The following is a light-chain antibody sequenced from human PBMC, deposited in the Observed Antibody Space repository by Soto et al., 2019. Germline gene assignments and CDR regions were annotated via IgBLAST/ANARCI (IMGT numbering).Light chain of an antibody. CDR3: QKYNSAPWT. CDR2: AAS. V-gene: IGKV1-27*01. CDR1: QCISNY. J-gene: IGKJ1*01. Sequence: DIQMTQSPSSLSVSVGDRVTLSCRASQCISNYLAWYQQKPGNVPKLLIYAASTMQAGVPSRFSGSGSGTDFTLTISSLQPEDVAIYYCQKYNSAPWTLGQGTKVEIK.